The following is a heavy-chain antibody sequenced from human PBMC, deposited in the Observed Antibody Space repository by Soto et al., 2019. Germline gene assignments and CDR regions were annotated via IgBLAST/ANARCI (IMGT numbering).Heavy chain of an antibody. Sequence: GALRLSCAASGFTFSSYWMSWVRQAPGKGLEWVANIKQDGSEKYYVDSVKGRFTISRDNAKNSLYLQMNSLRAEDTAVYYCARFYYDSSGYLPSPYYYYYGMDVWGQGTTVTVS. V-gene: IGHV3-7*04. D-gene: IGHD3-22*01. J-gene: IGHJ6*02. CDR2: IKQDGSEK. CDR3: ARFYYDSSGYLPSPYYYYYGMDV. CDR1: GFTFSSYW.